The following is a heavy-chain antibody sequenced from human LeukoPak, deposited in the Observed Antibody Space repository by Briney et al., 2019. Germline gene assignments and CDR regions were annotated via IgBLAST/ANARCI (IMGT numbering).Heavy chain of an antibody. J-gene: IGHJ6*02. CDR2: IKQEGSEK. D-gene: IGHD3-10*01. CDR3: ARVRGDYYGSGSSLPYYYYGMDV. CDR1: GFTFSSYW. Sequence: GGSLRLSCAASGFTFSSYWMSWVRQAPGKGLEWVADIKQEGSEKNYVDSVKGRFTISRDNAKNSLYLQMNSLRAEDTAVYYCARVRGDYYGSGSSLPYYYYGMDVWGQGTTVTVSS. V-gene: IGHV3-7*03.